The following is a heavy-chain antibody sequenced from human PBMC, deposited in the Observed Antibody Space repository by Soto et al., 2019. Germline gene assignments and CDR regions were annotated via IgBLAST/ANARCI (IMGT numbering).Heavy chain of an antibody. CDR1: GYTFTSYA. CDR2: INAGNGNT. CDR3: ARDIIAAAPDY. Sequence: QVQLVQSGAEVKKPGASVKVSCKASGYTFTSYAMHWVRQAPGQRLEWMGWINAGNGNTKYSQKFQGRVTITRDTSASTAYMELSSLSSEATAVYYCARDIIAAAPDYWGQGTLVTVSS. D-gene: IGHD6-13*01. J-gene: IGHJ4*02. V-gene: IGHV1-3*01.